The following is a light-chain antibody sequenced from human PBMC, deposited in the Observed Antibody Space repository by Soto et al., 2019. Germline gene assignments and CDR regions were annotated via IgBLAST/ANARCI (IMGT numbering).Light chain of an antibody. CDR2: DAS. CDR3: QQRSEWPRT. Sequence: EIVLTQSPATLSLSPGERATLSCRASQSISSSLAWYQQKPGQAPRLLIYDASTRATGCPARFSGSGSGTDFTLTIGSLEPEDFAVYYCQQRSEWPRTFGQGTKVDIK. V-gene: IGKV3-11*01. CDR1: QSISSS. J-gene: IGKJ1*01.